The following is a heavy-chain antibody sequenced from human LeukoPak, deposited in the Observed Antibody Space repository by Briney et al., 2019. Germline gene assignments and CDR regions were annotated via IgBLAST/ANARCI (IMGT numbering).Heavy chain of an antibody. CDR3: ASRPGVSAGPLDY. V-gene: IGHV1-2*02. CDR2: INPNNGGT. J-gene: IGHJ4*02. D-gene: IGHD6-13*01. Sequence: ASVEVSCKASGYTFTDYYMDWVRQAPGQGLEWMGWINPNNGGTNYAQKFQGRVTMTRDTSISTAYMEVSRLTSDDTAVYYCASRPGVSAGPLDYWGQGTLVTVSS. CDR1: GYTFTDYY.